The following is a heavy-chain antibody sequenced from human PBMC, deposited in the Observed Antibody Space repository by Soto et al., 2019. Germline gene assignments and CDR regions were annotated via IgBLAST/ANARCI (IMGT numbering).Heavy chain of an antibody. CDR3: ARGGTLGSGSYLYYFAY. V-gene: IGHV4-59*01. J-gene: IGHJ4*02. CDR2: IYYSGST. Sequence: QVQLQESGPGLVKPSETLSLTCTVSGGSISSYYWSWIRQPPGKGLEWIGYIYYSGSTNYNPSLSSRVTLSLATPKTQCPLQRSSVTAADTAVYYCARGGTLGSGSYLYYFAYWGQGTLVTVSS. CDR1: GGSISSYY. D-gene: IGHD3-10*01.